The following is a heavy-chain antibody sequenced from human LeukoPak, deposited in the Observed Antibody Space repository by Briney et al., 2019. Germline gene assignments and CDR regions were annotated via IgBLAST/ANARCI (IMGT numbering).Heavy chain of an antibody. CDR3: ARHDYSNNYYGMDV. V-gene: IGHV4-59*01. CDR1: GGSISSYY. J-gene: IGHJ6*02. Sequence: SETLSLTCTVSGGSISSYYWSWIRQPPGKGLECIGYIYYSGSTNYNPSLKSRVTISIDTSKNQFSLKLNSVTAADTAVYYCARHDYSNNYYGMDVWGQGTTVTVSS. D-gene: IGHD4-11*01. CDR2: IYYSGST.